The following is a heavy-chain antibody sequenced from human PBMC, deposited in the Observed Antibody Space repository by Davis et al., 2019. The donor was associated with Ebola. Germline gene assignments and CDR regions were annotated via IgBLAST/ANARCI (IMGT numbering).Heavy chain of an antibody. Sequence: GSLRLSCAASDFTVTPNDMNWVRQPPGKGLEWIGDINHSGSTNYNPSLKSRVTISVDTSKNQFSLKLSSVTAADTAVYYCARADYDILTGYATDWGQGTLVTVSS. CDR2: INHSGST. V-gene: IGHV4-34*01. CDR3: ARADYDILTGYATD. J-gene: IGHJ4*02. D-gene: IGHD3-9*01. CDR1: DFTVTPND.